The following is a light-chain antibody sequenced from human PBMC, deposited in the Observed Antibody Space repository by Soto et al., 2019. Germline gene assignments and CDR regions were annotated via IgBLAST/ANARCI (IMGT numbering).Light chain of an antibody. Sequence: DIVMTQSPDSLAVSLGERATINCTSSQSVFYSSNNKNYLAWYQQKPGQPPKLLIYWASTRESGVPDRLSGSGSGADFTLTIGSLQAEDVAVYYCQQYFTTPWTFGPGTKVDIK. CDR2: WAS. V-gene: IGKV4-1*01. J-gene: IGKJ3*01. CDR1: QSVFYSSNNKNY. CDR3: QQYFTTPWT.